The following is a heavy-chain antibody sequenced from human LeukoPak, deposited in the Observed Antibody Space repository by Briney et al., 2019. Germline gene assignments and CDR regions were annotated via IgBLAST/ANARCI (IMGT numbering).Heavy chain of an antibody. Sequence: PGGSLRLSCAASGFTFSSSAMSWVRQAPGRGLEWVAVVSSDGGTKYYADSVKGRFTISRDNSKNTLYLQMNSLRAEDTAVYYCARDGGYDFWSGYYQDYWGQGTLVTVSS. V-gene: IGHV3-30*03. CDR2: VSSDGGTK. CDR3: ARDGGYDFWSGYYQDY. D-gene: IGHD3-3*01. CDR1: GFTFSSSA. J-gene: IGHJ4*02.